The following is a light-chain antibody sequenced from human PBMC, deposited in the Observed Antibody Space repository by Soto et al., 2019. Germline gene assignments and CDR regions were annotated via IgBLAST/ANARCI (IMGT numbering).Light chain of an antibody. CDR1: SGYSTYA. J-gene: IGLJ3*02. CDR2: INYDGTH. Sequence: QPVLTQSPSASASLGASVKLTCTLSSGYSTYAIAWHQQQSGNGPRFLMKINYDGTHSKGDGFYDSFSGSSSGAERHLTIYSLQSEDEADYYCQSLGTGIQVFGGGTKLTVL. CDR3: QSLGTGIQV. V-gene: IGLV4-69*01.